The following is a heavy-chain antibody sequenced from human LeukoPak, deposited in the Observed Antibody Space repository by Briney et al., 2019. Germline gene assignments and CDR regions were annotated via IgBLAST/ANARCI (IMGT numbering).Heavy chain of an antibody. Sequence: GGSLRLSCAASGFTFSSYSMNWVRQAPGKGLEWVSSISSSSSYIYYADSVKGRFTISRDNAKNSLYLQMNSLRTEDTAAYYCARADYYSTGSYNYYYYYMDVWGKGTTVTISS. J-gene: IGHJ6*03. V-gene: IGHV3-21*01. CDR1: GFTFSSYS. CDR2: ISSSSSYI. CDR3: ARADYYSTGSYNYYYYYMDV. D-gene: IGHD3-10*01.